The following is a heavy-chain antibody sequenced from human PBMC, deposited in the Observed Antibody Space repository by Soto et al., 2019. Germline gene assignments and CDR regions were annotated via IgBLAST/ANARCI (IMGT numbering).Heavy chain of an antibody. CDR2: INPSGGST. Sequence: GASVKVSCKASGYTFTSYYMHWVRQAPGQGLEWMGIINPSGGSTSYAQKFQGRVTMTRDTSTSTAYMELRSLRSDDTALYYCARGVGSGTYYNQYNWFDPWGQGTLVTVSS. CDR3: ARGVGSGTYYNQYNWFDP. V-gene: IGHV1-46*01. CDR1: GYTFTSYY. J-gene: IGHJ5*02. D-gene: IGHD3-10*01.